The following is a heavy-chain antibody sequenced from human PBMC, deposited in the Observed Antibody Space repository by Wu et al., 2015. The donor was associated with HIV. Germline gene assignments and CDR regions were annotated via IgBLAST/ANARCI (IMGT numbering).Heavy chain of an antibody. CDR1: GGTLRNHA. V-gene: IGHV1-69*13. CDR3: ARGSILEMSTASYYYYVMDV. J-gene: IGHJ6*02. D-gene: IGHD5-24*01. Sequence: VQLVQSGAEVKKPGSSVKVSCRASGGTLRNHAISWVRQAPGQGLEWMGRIIPISGTANYAQRFQGRVTITADKPTNTAYMELSSLRSDDTAVYYCARGSILEMSTASYYYYVMDVWGQGTTVTVSS. CDR2: IIPISGTA.